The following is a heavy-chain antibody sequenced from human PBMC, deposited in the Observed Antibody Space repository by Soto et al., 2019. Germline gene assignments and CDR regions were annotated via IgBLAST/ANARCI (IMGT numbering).Heavy chain of an antibody. D-gene: IGHD3-22*01. V-gene: IGHV3-23*01. CDR1: GFTFSSYA. Sequence: GGSLRLSCAASGFTFSSYAMSWVRQAPGKGLEWVSAISGSGGSTYYADSVKGRFTISRDNSKNTLYLQMNSLRAEDTAVYYCAKDLPPNYYDSSGYSDYWGQGTLVTVSS. CDR3: AKDLPPNYYDSSGYSDY. J-gene: IGHJ4*02. CDR2: ISGSGGST.